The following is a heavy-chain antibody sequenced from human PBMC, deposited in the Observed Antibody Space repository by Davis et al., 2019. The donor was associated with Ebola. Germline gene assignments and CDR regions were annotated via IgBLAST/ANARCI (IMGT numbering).Heavy chain of an antibody. CDR3: AGMATGY. CDR1: GFTFSNYW. CDR2: INTDGSIT. Sequence: GESLKVSCATSGFTFSNYWMHWVRQAPGKGLVWVSRINTDGSITNYADSVKGRFTISRDNAKNTLYLQMNSLRAEDTAVYYCAGMATGYWGQGTLVTVSS. J-gene: IGHJ4*02. D-gene: IGHD1-1*01. V-gene: IGHV3-74*01.